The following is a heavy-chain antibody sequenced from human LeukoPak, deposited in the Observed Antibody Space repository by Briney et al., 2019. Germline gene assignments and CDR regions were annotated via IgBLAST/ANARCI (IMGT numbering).Heavy chain of an antibody. D-gene: IGHD3-10*01. CDR2: INTDGSST. CDR3: ARALFAGAFYGMDV. J-gene: IGHJ6*02. V-gene: IGHV3-74*01. CDR1: GFTFSSYA. Sequence: PGGSLRLSCAASGFTFSSYAMSWVRQAPGKGLVWVSRINTDGSSTNYADSVKGRFTISRDNAKNTLYLQMNSLRAEDTAVYYCARALFAGAFYGMDVWGQGTTVTVSS.